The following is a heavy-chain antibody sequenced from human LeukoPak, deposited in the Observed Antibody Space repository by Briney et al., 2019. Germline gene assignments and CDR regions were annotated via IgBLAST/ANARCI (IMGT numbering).Heavy chain of an antibody. CDR2: IYHSGST. Sequence: SETLSLTCTVSGYSISSGYYWGWIRQPPGKGLEWIGSIYHSGSTYYNPSLKSRVTISVDTSKNQFSLKLSSVTAADTAVYYCARGGGSSSWYSFSDYWGQGTLVTVSS. J-gene: IGHJ4*02. V-gene: IGHV4-38-2*02. D-gene: IGHD6-13*01. CDR3: ARGGGSSSWYSFSDY. CDR1: GYSISSGYY.